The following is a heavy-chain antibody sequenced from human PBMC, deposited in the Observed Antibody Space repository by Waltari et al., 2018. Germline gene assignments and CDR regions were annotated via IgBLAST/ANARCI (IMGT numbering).Heavy chain of an antibody. J-gene: IGHJ4*02. V-gene: IGHV4-39*07. CDR3: ATDPFIPGSSDDF. CDR2: IYSSGST. D-gene: IGHD1-26*01. Sequence: QLRLQESGPGLVKPSETLSLTCTVPGGSINSGTPYWGWIRQPPGKGLESIGNIYSSGSTYYNPSLLSRLTISLDTAKNQFSLKLTSVTVADTAVYYCATDPFIPGSSDDFWGQGALVTVSS. CDR1: GGSINSGTPY.